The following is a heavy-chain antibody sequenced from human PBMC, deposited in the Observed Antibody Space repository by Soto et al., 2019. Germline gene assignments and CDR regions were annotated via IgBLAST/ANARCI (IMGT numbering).Heavy chain of an antibody. CDR3: GRGGHQLAQEDYDQFNGVDV. V-gene: IGHV1-18*01. Sequence: QFQLVQSGAEVKKPGASVKVSCKASGYNFTRFGISWVRQAPGHGLEWMGWMGAHSGHTRQAQKFQGRLTMTTDASTNTADIDLRRLTSDDTAVYYCGRGGHQLAQEDYDQFNGVDVWGQGTTVIVSS. D-gene: IGHD1-1*01. CDR2: MGAHSGHT. J-gene: IGHJ6*02. CDR1: GYNFTRFG.